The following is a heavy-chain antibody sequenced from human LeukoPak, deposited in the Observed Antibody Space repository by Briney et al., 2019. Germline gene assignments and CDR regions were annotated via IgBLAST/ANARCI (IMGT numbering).Heavy chain of an antibody. CDR3: AKASSPQWLVQDY. Sequence: GGSLRLSCAASGFTFSSYGMHWVRQAPGKGLEWLAVISYDGSNKYYADSVRGRFTISRDNSKNTLYLQMNSLRAEDTAVYYCAKASSPQWLVQDYWGQGTLVTVSS. CDR2: ISYDGSNK. CDR1: GFTFSSYG. J-gene: IGHJ4*02. D-gene: IGHD6-19*01. V-gene: IGHV3-30*18.